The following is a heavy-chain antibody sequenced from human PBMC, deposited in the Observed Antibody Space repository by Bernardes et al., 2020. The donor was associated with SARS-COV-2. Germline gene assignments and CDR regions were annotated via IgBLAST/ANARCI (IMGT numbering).Heavy chain of an antibody. CDR1: GFTVSSSY. CDR2: IYSVGNT. Sequence: GGSLRLSCAVSGFTVSSSYMSWVRQAPGKGLEWVSVIYSVGNTFYADSVKGRFTISRHNSKNTLYLQMNSLRPEDTAIYYCARDSWGVYSSTWYAPVDGMDVWGQGTTVTVS. CDR3: ARDSWGVYSSTWYAPVDGMDV. J-gene: IGHJ6*02. D-gene: IGHD6-13*01. V-gene: IGHV3-53*04.